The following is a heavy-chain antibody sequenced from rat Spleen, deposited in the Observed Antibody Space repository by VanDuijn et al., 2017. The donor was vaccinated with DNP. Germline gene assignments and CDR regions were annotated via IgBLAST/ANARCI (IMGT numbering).Heavy chain of an antibody. V-gene: IGHV4-2*01. J-gene: IGHJ2*01. D-gene: IGHD5-1*01. Sequence: EVKLVESGGGLVQPGRSLKLSCAASGFNFNDYWMGWVRQAPGKGLEWIGEINKDSNIIKFIPSLKDKFTISRENAQNTLYLQMSKLGSDDTAIYYCVREDRGVDYWGQGVMVTVSS. CDR2: INKDSNII. CDR1: GFNFNDYW. CDR3: VREDRGVDY.